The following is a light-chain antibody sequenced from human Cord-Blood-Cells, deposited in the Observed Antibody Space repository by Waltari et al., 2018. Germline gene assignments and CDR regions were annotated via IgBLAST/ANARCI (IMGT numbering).Light chain of an antibody. V-gene: IGKV3-11*01. J-gene: IGKJ4*01. CDR3: QQRSNWPPT. CDR1: QSVSSY. CDR2: DAS. Sequence: EIVLTQSPATLSSSPGERATLSCRASQSVSSYLAWYQQKPGQAPRLLIYDASNRATGIPARFSGSGSGTDFTLTISSLEPEDFAVYYCQQRSNWPPTFGGGTKV.